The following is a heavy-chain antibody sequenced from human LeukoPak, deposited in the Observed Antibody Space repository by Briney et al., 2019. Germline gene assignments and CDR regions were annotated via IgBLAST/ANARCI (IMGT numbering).Heavy chain of an antibody. J-gene: IGHJ5*02. CDR2: ISWNSGNI. CDR1: GFTFDDYA. CDR3: VKGATSSWYDWLDP. V-gene: IGHV3-9*01. D-gene: IGHD6-13*01. Sequence: PGRSLRLSCAASGFTFDDYAMHWVRQAPGRGLEWVSGISWNSGNIVYADSVKGRFTISRDNAKNSLYLQMNSLRPEDTAFYYCVKGATSSWYDWLDPWGQGTLVTVSS.